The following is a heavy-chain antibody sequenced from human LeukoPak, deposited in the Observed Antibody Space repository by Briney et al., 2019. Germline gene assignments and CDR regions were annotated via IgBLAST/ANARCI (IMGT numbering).Heavy chain of an antibody. D-gene: IGHD3-22*01. J-gene: IGHJ4*02. CDR2: VNHSGST. V-gene: IGHV4-34*01. Sequence: SETLSLTCAVYGGSFSGYYWSWIRQPPGKGLEWIGEVNHSGSTNYNPSLKSRVTISVDTSKNQFSLKLSSVTAADTAVYYCARWPNYYDSSGYYFDYWGQGTPVTVSS. CDR3: ARWPNYYDSSGYYFDY. CDR1: GGSFSGYY.